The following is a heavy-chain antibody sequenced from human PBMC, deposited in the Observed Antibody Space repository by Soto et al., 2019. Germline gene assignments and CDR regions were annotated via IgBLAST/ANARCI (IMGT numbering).Heavy chain of an antibody. Sequence: GASVKVSFKASGYTFSNYGIHWGRQAPGQRLDWMGLFNVGNGNTKYSQKFQGRVTLTRDTSASTAYMELSSLRSEDTAVYYCASCPQNCITTSPCCLYFDYWGQGTLVTVSS. J-gene: IGHJ4*02. CDR3: ASCPQNCITTSPCCLYFDY. V-gene: IGHV1-3*01. D-gene: IGHD2-2*01. CDR2: FNVGNGNT. CDR1: GYTFSNYG.